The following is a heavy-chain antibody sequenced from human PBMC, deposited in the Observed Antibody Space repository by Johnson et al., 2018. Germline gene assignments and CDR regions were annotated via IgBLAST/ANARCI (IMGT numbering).Heavy chain of an antibody. Sequence: VQLVESGGGLVEXEGSLRLXCTVSGFNFINAWMNWVRQAPGKGLEWVGSIKSRSDGGTTDYAAPVKCRFTISRDDSKNMGHLQMNSLNLEDAAVDFCTTSQGELDALEVWGQGTMVTVSS. CDR3: TTSQGELDALEV. J-gene: IGHJ3*01. D-gene: IGHD1-26*01. CDR2: IKSRSDGGTT. V-gene: IGHV3-15*07. CDR1: GFNFINAW.